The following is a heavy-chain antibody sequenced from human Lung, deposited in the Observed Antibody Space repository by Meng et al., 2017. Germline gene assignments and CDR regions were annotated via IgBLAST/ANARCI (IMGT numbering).Heavy chain of an antibody. CDR2: IYYSGST. J-gene: IGHJ5*02. D-gene: IGHD3-10*01. Sequence: QLQESGQWRVNPSETLTLTRTVSGGSISSSSYYWGWIRQPPGTGLEWIGSIYYSGSTYYHSSLKSRVTISVDTSKNQFSLKLSSVTAADTAVYYCARVDYYGSGSRRFDPWGQGTLVTVSS. CDR1: GGSISSSSYY. V-gene: IGHV4-39*07. CDR3: ARVDYYGSGSRRFDP.